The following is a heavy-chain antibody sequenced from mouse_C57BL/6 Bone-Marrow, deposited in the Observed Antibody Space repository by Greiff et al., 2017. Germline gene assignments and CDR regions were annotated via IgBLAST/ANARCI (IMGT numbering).Heavy chain of an antibody. CDR2: ISGGGGNT. D-gene: IGHD1-1*01. J-gene: IGHJ2*01. CDR1: GFTFSSYT. V-gene: IGHV5-9*01. CDR3: ARRDYYGSPLYFDY. Sequence: EVHLVESGGGLVKPGGSLKLSCAASGFTFSSYTMSWVRQTPEKRLEWVATISGGGGNTYYPDSVKGRFTISRDNAKNTLYLQMSSLRSEDTALYYCARRDYYGSPLYFDYWGQGTTLTVSS.